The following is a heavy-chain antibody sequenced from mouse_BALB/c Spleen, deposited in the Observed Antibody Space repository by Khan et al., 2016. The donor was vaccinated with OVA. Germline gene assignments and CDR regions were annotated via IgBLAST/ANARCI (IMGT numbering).Heavy chain of an antibody. Sequence: EVKREESGGGLVKPGGSLKLSCAASGFTFSDYYMYWVRQTPEKRLEWVATISDGGSYTSYSDSVKGRFTISRDNAKNNLYLHMSSLQSEDTAMYYCARGGYGAFAYWGQGTLVTVSA. CDR1: GFTFSDYY. V-gene: IGHV5-4*02. J-gene: IGHJ3*01. CDR3: ARGGYGAFAY. CDR2: ISDGGSYT. D-gene: IGHD2-14*01.